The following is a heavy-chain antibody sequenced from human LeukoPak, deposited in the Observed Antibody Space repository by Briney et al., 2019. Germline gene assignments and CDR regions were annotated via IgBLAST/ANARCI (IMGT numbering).Heavy chain of an antibody. CDR1: GYTFTGYY. Sequence: ASVKVSCKASGYTFTGYYMHWVRQAPGQGFEWMGWINLNTGYTNYAQNFQGWVTMTRDTSISTAYMELSRLGSDDTAVYYCARSIAVTGRGTSWWFDPWGQGTLVTVSS. V-gene: IGHV1-2*04. J-gene: IGHJ5*02. CDR3: ARSIAVTGRGTSWWFDP. CDR2: INLNTGYT. D-gene: IGHD6-19*01.